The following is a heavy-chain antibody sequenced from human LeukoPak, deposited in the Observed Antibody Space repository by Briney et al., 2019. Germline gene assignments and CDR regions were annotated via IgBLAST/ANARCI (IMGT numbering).Heavy chain of an antibody. CDR1: DYSISSGYY. CDR3: ARDIRYYDSSGYYYPTPLHFDY. Sequence: SETLSLTCTVSDYSISSGYYWGWIRQPPGKGLECIGSIYHSGSTYYNPSLKSRVTISVDTSKNQFSLKLSSVTAADTAVYYCARDIRYYDSSGYYYPTPLHFDYWGQGTLVTVSS. V-gene: IGHV4-38-2*02. J-gene: IGHJ4*02. CDR2: IYHSGST. D-gene: IGHD3-22*01.